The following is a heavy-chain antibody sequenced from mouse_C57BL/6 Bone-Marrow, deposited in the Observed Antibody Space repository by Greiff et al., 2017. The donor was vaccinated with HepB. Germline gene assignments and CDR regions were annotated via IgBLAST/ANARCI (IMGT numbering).Heavy chain of an antibody. V-gene: IGHV1-64*01. D-gene: IGHD2-1*01. CDR1: GYTFTSYW. CDR2: IHPNSGST. J-gene: IGHJ3*01. CDR3: ASDGNYVGFAY. Sequence: VKLQESGAELVKPGASVKLSCKASGYTFTSYWMHWVKQRPGQGLEWIGMIHPNSGSTNYNEKFKSKATLTVDKSSSTAYMQLSSLTSEDSAVYYCASDGNYVGFAYWGQGTLVTVSA.